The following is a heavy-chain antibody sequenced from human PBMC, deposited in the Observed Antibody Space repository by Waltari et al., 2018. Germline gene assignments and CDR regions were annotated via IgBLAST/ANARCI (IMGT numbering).Heavy chain of an antibody. D-gene: IGHD2-15*01. V-gene: IGHV4-4*02. CDR3: ARDRGRGLYLDS. CDR2: VHRSGRT. CDR1: YDSMGERDF. Sequence: QLQLQQSGPGLVKPSESLSLTCAVSYDSMGERDFWSWVRQSPGQGLEWIGQVHRSGRTNYNPSLASRVTISVDTSKNQFSLKVPSPTAADTAIYYCARDRGRGLYLDSWGPGTLVTVSP. J-gene: IGHJ4*02.